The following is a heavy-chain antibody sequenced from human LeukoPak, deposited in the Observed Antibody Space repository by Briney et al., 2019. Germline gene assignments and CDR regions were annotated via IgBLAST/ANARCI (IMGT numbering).Heavy chain of an antibody. J-gene: IGHJ2*01. D-gene: IGHD2-2*01. CDR3: ARDSLYCSSTSCYRYWYFDL. V-gene: IGHV4-59*01. CDR2: VHYNGGT. CDR1: GGSISGYY. Sequence: SETLSLTCTVSGGSISGYYWTWVRQPPGKGLEWIGYVHYNGGTSYNHSLESRVTMSADTSKNQFSLKLISVTAADTAVYYCARDSLYCSSTSCYRYWYFDLWGRGTLVTVSS.